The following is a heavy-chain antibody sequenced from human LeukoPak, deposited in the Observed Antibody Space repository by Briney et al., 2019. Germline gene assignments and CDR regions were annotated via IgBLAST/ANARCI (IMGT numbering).Heavy chain of an antibody. CDR3: ARDLDSGSYLDY. Sequence: ASVKVSCKASGYTFTSYGISWVRQAPGQGLEWMGWTSAYNGNTNYAQKLQGRVTMTTDTSTSTAYMELRSLRSEDTAVYYCARDLDSGSYLDYWGQGTLVTVSS. CDR2: TSAYNGNT. D-gene: IGHD1-26*01. CDR1: GYTFTSYG. V-gene: IGHV1-18*01. J-gene: IGHJ4*02.